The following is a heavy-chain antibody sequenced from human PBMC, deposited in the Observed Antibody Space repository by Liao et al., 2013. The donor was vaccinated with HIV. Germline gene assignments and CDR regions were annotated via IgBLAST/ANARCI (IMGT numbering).Heavy chain of an antibody. Sequence: QVQLQESGPGLVKPSQTLSLTCTVSGGSVSSGTYYWSWIRQPAGKGLEWIGRIYTSGSTNYNPSLKSRVTISVDTSKNQFSLKLTSVTAADTAVYYCAREEVNSWSPWNWFDPWGQGTLVTVSS. CDR1: GGSVSSGTYY. V-gene: IGHV4-61*02. CDR3: AREEVNSWSPWNWFDP. CDR2: IYTSGST. J-gene: IGHJ5*02. D-gene: IGHD4-23*01.